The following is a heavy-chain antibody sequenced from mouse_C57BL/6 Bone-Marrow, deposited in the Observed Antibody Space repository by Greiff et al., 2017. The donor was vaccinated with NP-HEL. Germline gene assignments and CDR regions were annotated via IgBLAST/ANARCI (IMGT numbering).Heavy chain of an antibody. Sequence: EVNLVESGGGLVQPGGSLKLSCAASGFTFSDYYMYWVRQTPEKRLEWVAYISNGGGSTYYPDTVKGRFPISRDNAKNTLYLQMSRLKSEDTAMYYCARRIYYGYDGFAYWGQGTLVTVSA. CDR3: ARRIYYGYDGFAY. CDR2: ISNGGGST. D-gene: IGHD2-2*01. CDR1: GFTFSDYY. V-gene: IGHV5-12*01. J-gene: IGHJ3*01.